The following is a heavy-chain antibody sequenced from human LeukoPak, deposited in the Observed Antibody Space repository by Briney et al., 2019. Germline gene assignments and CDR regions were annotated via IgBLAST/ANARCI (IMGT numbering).Heavy chain of an antibody. CDR2: ISSNGGST. V-gene: IGHV3-64D*06. CDR1: GFTSSSYA. Sequence: GGSLRLSCSASGFTSSSYAMHWGRQAPGKGLEYVSAISSNGGSTYYADSVKGRFTISRDNSKNTLYLQMSSLRAEDTAVYYCVKSVTTGTGGAFDIWGQGTMVTVSS. J-gene: IGHJ3*02. D-gene: IGHD1-1*01. CDR3: VKSVTTGTGGAFDI.